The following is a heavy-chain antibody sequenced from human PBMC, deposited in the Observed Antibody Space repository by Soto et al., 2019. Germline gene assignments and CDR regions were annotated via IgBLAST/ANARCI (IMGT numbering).Heavy chain of an antibody. CDR2: IHSDGSST. CDR3: ARGDRGAFDI. J-gene: IGHJ3*02. CDR1: GFTFSYYW. D-gene: IGHD1-26*01. V-gene: IGHV3-74*01. Sequence: EVPLMESGGGLVQPGESLRLSCAASGFTFSYYWMHWVRQAPGKGLVWVSRIHSDGSSTTYADSVKGRFTISRDNAMNTVYLQMNSLRVEDTAVYYCARGDRGAFDIWGQGTVVTVSS.